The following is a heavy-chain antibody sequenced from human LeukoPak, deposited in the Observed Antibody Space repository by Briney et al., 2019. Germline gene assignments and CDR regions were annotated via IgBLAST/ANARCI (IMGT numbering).Heavy chain of an antibody. CDR2: MWYDGSNK. V-gene: IGHV3-33*01. D-gene: IGHD6-19*01. CDR1: GFTFSSYG. Sequence: GGSLRLSCAASGFTFSSYGMHWVRQAPGKGLEWVAVMWYDGSNKYYAASVKGRFTLSRDNAKNSLYLQMNSLRVEDTAVYYCARDRFGYSSGWSPHYWGQGTLVTVSS. CDR3: ARDRFGYSSGWSPHY. J-gene: IGHJ4*02.